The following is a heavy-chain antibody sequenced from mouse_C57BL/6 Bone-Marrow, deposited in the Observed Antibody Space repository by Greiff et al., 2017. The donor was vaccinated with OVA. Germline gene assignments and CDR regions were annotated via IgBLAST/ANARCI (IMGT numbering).Heavy chain of an antibody. V-gene: IGHV1-59*01. J-gene: IGHJ2*01. CDR2: IDPSDSYT. Sequence: QVQLQQPGAELVRPGTSVKLSCKASGYTFTSYWMHWVKQRPGQGLEWIGVIDPSDSYTNYNQKFKGKATLTVDTSSSTAYMQLSSLTSEDSAVYYCARSHYYGSSYVHFDYWGQGTTLTVSS. D-gene: IGHD1-1*01. CDR1: GYTFTSYW. CDR3: ARSHYYGSSYVHFDY.